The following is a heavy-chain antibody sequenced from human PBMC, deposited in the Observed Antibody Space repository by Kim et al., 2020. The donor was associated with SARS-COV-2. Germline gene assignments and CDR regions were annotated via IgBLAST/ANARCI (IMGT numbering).Heavy chain of an antibody. CDR3: ARDLEGIAGRDDY. D-gene: IGHD6-13*01. V-gene: IGHV1-69*04. Sequence: YAQRFQGRVTITADKSTSTAYMELSSLRSEDTAVYYCARDLEGIAGRDDYWGQGTLVTVSS. J-gene: IGHJ4*02.